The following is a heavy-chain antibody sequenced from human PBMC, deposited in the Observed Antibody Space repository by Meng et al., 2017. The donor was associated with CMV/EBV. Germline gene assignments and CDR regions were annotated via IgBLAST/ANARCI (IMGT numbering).Heavy chain of an antibody. D-gene: IGHD3-16*02. Sequence: ASVKVSCKPSGYTFTSYYMHWVRQAPGQGLEWMGIINPSGGSTSYAQKFQGRVTMTRDTSTSTVYMELSSLRSEDTAVYYCARDYESSIMITFGGVIPFHWGQGTLVTVSS. CDR2: INPSGGST. J-gene: IGHJ4*02. CDR3: ARDYESSIMITFGGVIPFH. CDR1: GYTFTSYY. V-gene: IGHV1-46*01.